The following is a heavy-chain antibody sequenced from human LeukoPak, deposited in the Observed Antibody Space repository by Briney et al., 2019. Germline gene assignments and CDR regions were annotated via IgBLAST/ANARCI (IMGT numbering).Heavy chain of an antibody. Sequence: PGGSLRLSCAASGFTSSSYAMSWVRQAPGKGLEWVSAISGSGGSTYYADSVKGRFTISRDNSKNTLYLQMNSLRAEDTAVYYCAKDHPNDYGDYSPENWFDPWGQGTLVTVSS. V-gene: IGHV3-23*01. CDR3: AKDHPNDYGDYSPENWFDP. CDR2: ISGSGGST. J-gene: IGHJ5*02. D-gene: IGHD4-17*01. CDR1: GFTSSSYA.